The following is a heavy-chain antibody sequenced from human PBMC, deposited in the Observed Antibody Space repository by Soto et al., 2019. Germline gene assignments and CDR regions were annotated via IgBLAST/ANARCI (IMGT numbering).Heavy chain of an antibody. J-gene: IGHJ4*02. V-gene: IGHV3-30*03. CDR1: GFTFSSYG. CDR3: ARDTYTSSYYFDS. CDR2: VSYDEITK. D-gene: IGHD6-6*01. Sequence: PGGSLRLSCAASGFTFSSYGMNWVRQAPGKGLEWVAVVSYDEITKYYADSVKGRFTISRDNAKNSLYLQMNSLRGDDTAVYYCARDTYTSSYYFDSWGQGTLVTVSS.